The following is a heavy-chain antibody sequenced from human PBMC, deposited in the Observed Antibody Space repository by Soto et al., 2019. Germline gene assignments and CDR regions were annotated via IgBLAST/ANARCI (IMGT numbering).Heavy chain of an antibody. Sequence: QVQLVQSGAEVKKPGSSVKVSCKASGGTFSSYAISWVRQAPGQGLEWMGGIIPISDTTNYAQKFQGRVTITADESTSTAYMELSSLRSVDTAVYYCARSQGSSTSLEIYYYYYYGMDVWGQGTTVTVSS. D-gene: IGHD2-2*01. J-gene: IGHJ6*02. CDR2: IIPISDTT. V-gene: IGHV1-69*01. CDR1: GGTFSSYA. CDR3: ARSQGSSTSLEIYYYYYYGMDV.